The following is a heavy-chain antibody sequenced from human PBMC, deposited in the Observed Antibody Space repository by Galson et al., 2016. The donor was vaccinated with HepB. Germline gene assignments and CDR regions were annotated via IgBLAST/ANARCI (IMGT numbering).Heavy chain of an antibody. CDR3: ARGSGWYAVDR. V-gene: IGHV4-4*02. J-gene: IGHJ5*02. Sequence: SETLSLTCAVSGVSITSGPWWGWVRQSPGRGLQWIGDIDRNGGTNYNPSLESRVIISFDNSKNEVSLTLNSVTAADTAVYYCARGSGWYAVDRWGQGSLVTVSS. CDR1: GVSITSGPW. D-gene: IGHD6-19*01. CDR2: IDRNGGT.